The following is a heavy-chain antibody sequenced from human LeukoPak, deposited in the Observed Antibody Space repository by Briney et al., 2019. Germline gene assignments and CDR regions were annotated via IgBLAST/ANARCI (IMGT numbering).Heavy chain of an antibody. D-gene: IGHD3-3*01. Sequence: PGGSLRLSCVGSGFTFNNYAMTWVRQAPGKGLEWVSGISASGGTTYYADSVKGRFTISRDNSKNTLYFQMNSLRAEDTAVYFCAKLLELQTGTFDIWGQRTMLTVSS. J-gene: IGHJ3*02. CDR2: ISASGGTT. CDR3: AKLLELQTGTFDI. CDR1: GFTFNNYA. V-gene: IGHV3-23*01.